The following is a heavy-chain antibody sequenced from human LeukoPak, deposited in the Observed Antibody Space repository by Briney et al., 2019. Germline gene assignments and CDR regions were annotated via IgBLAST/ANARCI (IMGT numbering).Heavy chain of an antibody. J-gene: IGHJ5*02. V-gene: IGHV4-30-2*01. CDR3: ARRVYAIRDNWFDP. Sequence: PSETLSLTCTVSGGSISSGGYYWSWIRQPPGKGLEWIGYIYHSGSTYYNPSLKSRVTISVDRSKNQFSLKLSSVTAADTAVYYCARRVYAIRDNWFDPWGQGTLVTVSS. CDR2: IYHSGST. D-gene: IGHD2-8*01. CDR1: GGSISSGGYY.